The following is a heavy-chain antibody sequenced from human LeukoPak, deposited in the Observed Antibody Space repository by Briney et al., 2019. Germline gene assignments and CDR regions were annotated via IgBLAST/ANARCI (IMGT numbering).Heavy chain of an antibody. CDR1: GFTFSSYA. CDR2: IFYSGST. Sequence: PGGSLRLSCAASGFTFSSYAMSWVRQAPGKGLEWFGNIFYSGSTYYNPSLKSRVTISVDTSKNQCSLKLSSVTAADTAVYYCARTRYYYNSRSYGAPYYFDYWGQGTLVTVSS. CDR3: ARTRYYYNSRSYGAPYYFDY. V-gene: IGHV4-59*04. D-gene: IGHD3-10*01. J-gene: IGHJ4*02.